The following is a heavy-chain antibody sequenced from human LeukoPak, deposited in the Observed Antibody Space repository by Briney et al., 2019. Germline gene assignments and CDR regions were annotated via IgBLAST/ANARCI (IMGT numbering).Heavy chain of an antibody. J-gene: IGHJ4*02. D-gene: IGHD3-10*01. CDR1: GGSISSGNYH. V-gene: IGHV4-39*01. CDR3: ARVLSGSQFDY. CDR2: IHYSGST. Sequence: SETLSLTCTVSGGSISSGNYHWAWIRQPPGKDLEWIGSIHYSGSTYYNPSLKSRVTISADTSKNQFSLKLSSVTAADTAVYYCARVLSGSQFDYWGQGTLVTVSS.